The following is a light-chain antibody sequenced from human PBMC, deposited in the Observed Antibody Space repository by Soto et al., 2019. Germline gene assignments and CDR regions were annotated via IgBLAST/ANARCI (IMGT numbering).Light chain of an antibody. Sequence: EIVLTQSPATLSGSQGEGATLSCRASASACNDLAWYQQKPGQAPRLLIYGASSRATGIPARFSGSGSGTEFTLTISSLQSEDVAVYFCQQYNNWPLTFGGGTKVEIK. CDR1: ASACND. CDR2: GAS. CDR3: QQYNNWPLT. V-gene: IGKV3-15*01. J-gene: IGKJ4*01.